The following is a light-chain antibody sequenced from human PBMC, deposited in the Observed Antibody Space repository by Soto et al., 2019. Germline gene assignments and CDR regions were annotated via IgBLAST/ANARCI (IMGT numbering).Light chain of an antibody. J-gene: IGKJ4*01. Sequence: DIVMTQSPATLSVSPGERATLSCRASQSLSNNLAWYQQRPGQAPRLLIYGASTRATGIPARFSGSGSGTEFSLTISSLQSEDAAVYYCQQYNNWLSFDGGTKVDIK. CDR3: QQYNNWLS. V-gene: IGKV3-15*01. CDR1: QSLSNN. CDR2: GAS.